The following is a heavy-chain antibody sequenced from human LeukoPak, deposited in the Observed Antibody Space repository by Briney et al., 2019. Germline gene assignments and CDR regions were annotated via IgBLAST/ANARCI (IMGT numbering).Heavy chain of an antibody. D-gene: IGHD4-17*01. CDR2: IRKDGTST. J-gene: IGHJ1*01. Sequence: GGSLRLSCAASGFTFSSYAMTWVRQAPGKGLEWVALIRKDGTSTYYADSVKGRFTISRDNSKNTLYLQMNSLRAEDTAVYYCAKEDGDYYRHFQHWGQGTLVTVSS. CDR1: GFTFSSYA. V-gene: IGHV3-23*01. CDR3: AKEDGDYYRHFQH.